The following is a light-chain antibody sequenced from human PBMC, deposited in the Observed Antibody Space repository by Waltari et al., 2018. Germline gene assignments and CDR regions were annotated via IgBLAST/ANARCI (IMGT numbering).Light chain of an antibody. CDR3: QQRSNWGLT. CDR1: KSVSSY. J-gene: IGKJ4*01. CDR2: DSS. Sequence: EVVLTQSPATLSLSPGERATLSCRASKSVSSYVAWYQQRPGQAPRLLVYDSSQRATGSPARFSGGESGTDFTLTISSLEPEDFAVYCCQQRSNWGLTFGGGTRVE. V-gene: IGKV3-11*01.